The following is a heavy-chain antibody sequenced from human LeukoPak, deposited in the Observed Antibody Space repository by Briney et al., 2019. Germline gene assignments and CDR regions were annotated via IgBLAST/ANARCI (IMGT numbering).Heavy chain of an antibody. J-gene: IGHJ4*02. CDR3: ARVGEKAATY. Sequence: PGGSLRLSCAASGFTFSSYEMNWVRQAPGKGLEWVSYISSSGSTIYYADSVKGRFTISRDNAKNSLYLQMNSLRAEDTAVYYCARVGEKAATYWGQGTLVTVSS. V-gene: IGHV3-48*03. CDR1: GFTFSSYE. CDR2: ISSSGSTI. D-gene: IGHD3-16*01.